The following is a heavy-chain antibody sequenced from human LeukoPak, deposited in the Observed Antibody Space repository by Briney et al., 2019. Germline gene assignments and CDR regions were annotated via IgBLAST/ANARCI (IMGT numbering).Heavy chain of an antibody. D-gene: IGHD7-27*01. V-gene: IGHV4-59*01. CDR3: AREGSGDRYFDF. CDR1: GGSIRNYY. CDR2: TFYSGST. J-gene: IGHJ4*02. Sequence: SETLSLTCSVSGGSIRNYYWSWIRQPPGKGLEWIGFTFYSGSTNYNPSLKNRVTISVDTSKNQFSLKLTSVTAADTAMYYCAREGSGDRYFDFWGQGTLVTVSS.